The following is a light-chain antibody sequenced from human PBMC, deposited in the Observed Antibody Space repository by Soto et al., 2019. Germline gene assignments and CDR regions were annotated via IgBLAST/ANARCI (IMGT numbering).Light chain of an antibody. Sequence: EIVLTQSPGTLSLSPGESATLSCRASPSVWSNYLAWYQQKPGQAPRLLIYGVSSRATGIPDRFSGGGSGTDFTLTISRLEAEDFAVYYCQQYGGSPTTFGGGTKVEIK. V-gene: IGKV3-20*01. CDR1: PSVWSNY. CDR2: GVS. J-gene: IGKJ4*01. CDR3: QQYGGSPTT.